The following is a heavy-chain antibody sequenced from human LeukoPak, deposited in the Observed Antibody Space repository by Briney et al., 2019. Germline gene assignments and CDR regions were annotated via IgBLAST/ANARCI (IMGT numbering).Heavy chain of an antibody. CDR2: ISSSGST. V-gene: IGHV4-61*02. D-gene: IGHD2-15*01. CDR3: ARGRGSKLGYCSGGSCYFDY. Sequence: SQTLSLTCTVSGGSISSNSYYWSWIRQPAGKGLEWIGRISSSGSTNHNPSLKSRVTISVDTSKNQFSLKLSSVTAADTAVYYCARGRGSKLGYCSGGSCYFDYWGQGTLVTVSS. CDR1: GGSISSNSYY. J-gene: IGHJ4*02.